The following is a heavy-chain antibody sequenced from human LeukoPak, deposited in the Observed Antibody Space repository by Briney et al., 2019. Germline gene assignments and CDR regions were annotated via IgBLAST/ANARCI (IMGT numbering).Heavy chain of an antibody. V-gene: IGHV4-34*01. CDR2: VSPDGYD. Sequence: PSETLSLTCAVSGVPLTDYYWSWIRQSPGKGLEWIGEVSPDGYDKYNPSLKSRVSISVDRSDNQLSLRLSSVTAADTAIYYCARFRCVSGPEICYNHWAQGSLVTVSS. J-gene: IGHJ5*02. CDR3: ARFRCVSGPEICYNH. CDR1: GVPLTDYY. D-gene: IGHD2-8*01.